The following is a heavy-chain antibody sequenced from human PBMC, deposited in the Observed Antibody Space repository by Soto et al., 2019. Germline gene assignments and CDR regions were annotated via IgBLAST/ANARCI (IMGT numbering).Heavy chain of an antibody. CDR2: IIPIFGTA. V-gene: IGHV1-69*13. CDR1: GGTFSSYA. Sequence: SVKVSCKASGGTFSSYAISWVRQAPGQGLEWMGGIIPIFGTANYAQKFQGRVTITADESTSTVYMELSSLRSEDTAGYYCARDSPRITPNYGMDVWGQGTTVTVSS. D-gene: IGHD2-15*01. CDR3: ARDSPRITPNYGMDV. J-gene: IGHJ6*02.